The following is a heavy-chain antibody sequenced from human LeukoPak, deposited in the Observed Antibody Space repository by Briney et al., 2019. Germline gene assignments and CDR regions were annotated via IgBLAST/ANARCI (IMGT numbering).Heavy chain of an antibody. D-gene: IGHD5-18*01. Sequence: ASVKVSCKASGYTLTSYDINWVRQATGRGLEWMGWMNPNSGNTGYAQKFQGRVTITRNTSISTAYMELSSLRSEDTAVYYCARVSYSYGYDYWGQGTLVTVSS. V-gene: IGHV1-8*01. CDR2: MNPNSGNT. CDR3: ARVSYSYGYDY. J-gene: IGHJ4*02. CDR1: GYTLTSYD.